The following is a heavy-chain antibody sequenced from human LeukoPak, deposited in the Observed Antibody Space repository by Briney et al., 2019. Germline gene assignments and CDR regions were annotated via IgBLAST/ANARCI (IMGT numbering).Heavy chain of an antibody. CDR2: IIPIFGTA. CDR1: GGTFSSYA. J-gene: IGHJ4*02. V-gene: IGHV1-69*13. Sequence: ASVKVSCKASGGTFSSYAISWVRQAPGQGLEWMGGIIPIFGTANYAQKFQGRVTITADESTSTAYTELSSLRLEDTAVFYCGGGGGNAFGYFDYWGQGTLVTVSS. D-gene: IGHD4-23*01. CDR3: GGGGGNAFGYFDY.